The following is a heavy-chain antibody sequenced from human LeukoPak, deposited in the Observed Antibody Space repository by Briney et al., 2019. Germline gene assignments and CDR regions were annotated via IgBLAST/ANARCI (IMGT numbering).Heavy chain of an antibody. CDR2: ISAYNGNT. J-gene: IGHJ4*02. Sequence: ASVKVSCKASGYTFTSYGISWVRQAPGQGLEWMGWISAYNGNTNYAQKLQGRVTMTTDTSTSTAYMELRSLRSDDTAVYYCGRVGIQLWLGPTFDYWGQGTLVTVSS. CDR3: GRVGIQLWLGPTFDY. CDR1: GYTFTSYG. D-gene: IGHD5-18*01. V-gene: IGHV1-18*04.